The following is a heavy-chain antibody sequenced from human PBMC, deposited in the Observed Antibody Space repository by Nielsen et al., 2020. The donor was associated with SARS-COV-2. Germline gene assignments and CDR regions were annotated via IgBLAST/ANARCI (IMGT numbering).Heavy chain of an antibody. CDR1: GDSVSSNSAA. Sequence: SETLSLTCAISGDSVSSNSAAWNWIRQSPSRGLEWLGRTYYRSKWNNDYAVSVKSRITINTDTSQNQFSLQLDSVTPEDTAVYYCARGRYGNSWFNPWSQGTLVTVSS. J-gene: IGHJ5*02. V-gene: IGHV6-1*01. CDR3: ARGRYGNSWFNP. CDR2: TYYRSKWNN. D-gene: IGHD5-18*01.